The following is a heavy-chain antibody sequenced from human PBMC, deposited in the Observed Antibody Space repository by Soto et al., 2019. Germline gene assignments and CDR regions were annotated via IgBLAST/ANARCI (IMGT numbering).Heavy chain of an antibody. Sequence: PSETLSLTCAVSGGSISSGGYSWSWIRQPPGKGLEWIGYIYHSGSTYYNPSLKSRVTISVDRSKNQFSLKLSSVTAADTAVYYCARGYCSGGSCRRNWFDPWGQGTLVTVSS. CDR2: IYHSGST. V-gene: IGHV4-30-2*01. J-gene: IGHJ5*02. CDR1: GGSISSGGYS. D-gene: IGHD2-15*01. CDR3: ARGYCSGGSCRRNWFDP.